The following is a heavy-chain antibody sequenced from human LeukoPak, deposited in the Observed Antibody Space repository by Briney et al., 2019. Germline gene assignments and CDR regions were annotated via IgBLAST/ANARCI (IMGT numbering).Heavy chain of an antibody. V-gene: IGHV3-23*01. J-gene: IGHJ4*02. D-gene: IGHD6-19*01. CDR2: ISGSGGST. CDR3: AKGSGSGWYFDY. CDR1: GFTFSSYA. Sequence: GGSLRLSCAASGFTFSSYALSWVRPAPGKGLEWVSGISGSGGSTYYADSVRGRFTISRDNSKNTLYLQMNSLRAEDTAVYYCAKGSGSGWYFDYWGQGTLVTVSS.